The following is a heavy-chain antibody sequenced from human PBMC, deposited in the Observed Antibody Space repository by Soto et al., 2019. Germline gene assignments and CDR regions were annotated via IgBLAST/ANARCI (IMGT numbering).Heavy chain of an antibody. V-gene: IGHV1-18*01. D-gene: IGHD6-13*01. CDR1: GYSLTTYG. CDR3: ARHRVSAAGSVDY. J-gene: IGHJ4*02. Sequence: QVQLVQSRLEVTKPGASVKVSCKASGYSLTTYGISWVRQAPGQGLEWVGWISAYNGNTNYAQNIQGRVTMTRDTSTSTAYMDLRGLRSDDTAEYYYARHRVSAAGSVDYCGQGTLVIVSS. CDR2: ISAYNGNT.